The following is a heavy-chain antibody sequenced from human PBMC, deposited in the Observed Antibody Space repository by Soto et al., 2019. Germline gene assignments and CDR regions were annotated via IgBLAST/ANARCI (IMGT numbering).Heavy chain of an antibody. J-gene: IGHJ4*02. D-gene: IGHD5-18*01. CDR3: ARAREPEYSSAIFFDI. V-gene: IGHV3-74*01. CDR2: INTDGSVT. CDR1: GFTFSVYW. Sequence: GSLRLSCAASGFTFSVYWMHWVRQAPGKGLVWVSGINTDGSVTNYAESVKGRFTVSRDNAKNTLYLQMYFLRAEDTAVYYCARAREPEYSSAIFFDIWGQGALVTVSS.